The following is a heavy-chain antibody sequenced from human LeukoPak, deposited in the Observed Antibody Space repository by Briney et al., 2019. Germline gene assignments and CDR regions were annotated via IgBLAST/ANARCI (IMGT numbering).Heavy chain of an antibody. Sequence: ASVKASCKASGYTFTGYYMHWVRQAPGQGLEWMGWINPNSGGTNYAQKFQGRVTMTRDTSISTAYMELSRLRSDDTAVYYCARDLPDGSGSYYAYYFDYWGQGTLVTVSS. V-gene: IGHV1-2*02. CDR1: GYTFTGYY. J-gene: IGHJ4*02. D-gene: IGHD3-10*01. CDR2: INPNSGGT. CDR3: ARDLPDGSGSYYAYYFDY.